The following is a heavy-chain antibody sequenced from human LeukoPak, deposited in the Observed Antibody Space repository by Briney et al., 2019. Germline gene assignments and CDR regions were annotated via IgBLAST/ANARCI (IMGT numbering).Heavy chain of an antibody. CDR3: ARRLLWWSNWFDP. V-gene: IGHV4-39*01. Sequence: SETLSLTCTVSGGSISSSSYYWGWIRQPPGKGLEWIGSIYYSGSTYYNPSLKSRVTISVDTSKNQFSLKLSSVTAADTAVYYCARRLLWWSNWFDPWGQGTLVTVSS. J-gene: IGHJ5*02. CDR1: GGSISSSSYY. D-gene: IGHD2-21*01. CDR2: IYYSGST.